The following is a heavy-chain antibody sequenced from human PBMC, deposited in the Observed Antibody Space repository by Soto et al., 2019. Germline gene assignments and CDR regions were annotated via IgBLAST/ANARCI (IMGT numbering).Heavy chain of an antibody. CDR2: IKQDGNEK. J-gene: IGHJ4*02. CDR1: GFTFSSYW. Sequence: GGSLRLSCAASGFTFSSYWMNWVRQAPGKGLEWVANIKQDGNEKSYVDSVKGRFTISRDNTKNSLYLQMDSLRAEDTAVYYCARVSTSLWTGYKFDYWGQGTLVTVSS. CDR3: ARVSTSLWTGYKFDY. D-gene: IGHD3-3*01. V-gene: IGHV3-7*01.